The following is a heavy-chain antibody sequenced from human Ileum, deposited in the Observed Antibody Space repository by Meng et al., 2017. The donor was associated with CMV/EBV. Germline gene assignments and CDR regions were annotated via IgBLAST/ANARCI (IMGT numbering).Heavy chain of an antibody. CDR1: GASVRIVY. CDR2: FYTSVST. CDR3: ARERPRGTAMASIDY. Sequence: GLVSASGTLSLTVSVSGASVRIVYCSWIRQPAGKGLEWIWRFYTSVSTKSNPSLKRRVTTSVDTSKNLFSLKLSSVTAADTAVYYCARERPRGTAMASIDYWGQGTLVTVSS. J-gene: IGHJ4*02. D-gene: IGHD5-18*01. V-gene: IGHV4-4*07.